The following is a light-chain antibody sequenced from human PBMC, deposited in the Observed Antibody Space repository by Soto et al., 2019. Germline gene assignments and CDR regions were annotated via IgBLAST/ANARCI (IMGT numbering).Light chain of an antibody. Sequence: QSALTQPASVSGSPGQSITISCTGTSSDVGGYNYVSWYQQQAGKAPKLIIHEVSNRPSGVSNRFSGSKSGNTASLTITGLQAEDEADYYCISYTSDNTYVFGTGTKLTVL. J-gene: IGLJ1*01. CDR1: SSDVGGYNY. CDR2: EVS. CDR3: ISYTSDNTYV. V-gene: IGLV2-14*01.